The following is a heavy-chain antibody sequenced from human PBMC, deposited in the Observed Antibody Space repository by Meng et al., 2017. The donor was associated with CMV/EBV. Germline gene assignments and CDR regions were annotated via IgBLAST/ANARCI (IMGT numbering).Heavy chain of an antibody. CDR2: IYYSGST. CDR3: ARVSGGLGDCSSTSCYTSGIDY. D-gene: IGHD2-2*02. V-gene: IGHV4-59*12. CDR1: GGSISSYY. J-gene: IGHJ4*02. Sequence: SETLSLTCTVSGGSISSYYWSWIRQPPGKGLEWFGYIYYSGSTNYNPSLKSRVTISVDTSKNQFSLKLSSVTAADTAVYYCARVSGGLGDCSSTSCYTSGIDYWGQGTLVTVSS.